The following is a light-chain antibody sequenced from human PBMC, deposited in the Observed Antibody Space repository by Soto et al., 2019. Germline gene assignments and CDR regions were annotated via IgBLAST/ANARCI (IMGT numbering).Light chain of an antibody. J-gene: IGLJ3*02. CDR2: AVN. Sequence: QSVLTQPRSVSGSPGQSVTISYTGTSSDVGDYNYVSWYQQHPGKAPKLLIYAVNMRPSGVPDRFSGSKSGNTASLTISGLQAEDEADYSCCSYVGSYTWVFGGGTKLTVL. CDR3: CSYVGSYTWV. V-gene: IGLV2-11*01. CDR1: SSDVGDYNY.